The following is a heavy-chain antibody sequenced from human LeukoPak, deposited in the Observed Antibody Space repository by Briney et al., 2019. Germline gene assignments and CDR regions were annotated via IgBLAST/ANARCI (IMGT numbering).Heavy chain of an antibody. D-gene: IGHD3-3*01. V-gene: IGHV1-18*01. CDR1: GYTFTNYG. CDR2: ISAYNGYT. Sequence: ASVKVSCKASGYTFTNYGVSWVRQAPGQGLEWMGWISAYNGYTNYAQKFQFRVTMTTDTSTSTAYMELRSLTSDDTAVYYCARDVAPSDYDFWSGYYFENAFDIWGQGTMVTVSS. J-gene: IGHJ3*02. CDR3: ARDVAPSDYDFWSGYYFENAFDI.